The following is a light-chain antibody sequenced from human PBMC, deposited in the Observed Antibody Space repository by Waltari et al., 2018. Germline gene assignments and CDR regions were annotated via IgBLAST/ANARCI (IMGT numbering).Light chain of an antibody. V-gene: IGKV1-39*01. J-gene: IGKJ1*01. Sequence: DIQMTQSPSSLSASVGDRVTITCRASQSISSYLNWYQQKPGKSPKLLFYAASSLQSGVPSRLRGSGSGTDFTLTISSLQPEDFATYYCQQSYSTPWTFGPGTKVEIK. CDR2: AAS. CDR3: QQSYSTPWT. CDR1: QSISSY.